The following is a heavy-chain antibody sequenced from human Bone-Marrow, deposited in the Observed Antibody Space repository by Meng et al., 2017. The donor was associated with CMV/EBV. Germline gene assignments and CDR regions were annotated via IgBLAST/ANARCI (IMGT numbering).Heavy chain of an antibody. D-gene: IGHD3-3*01. CDR1: FPFRNAW. Sequence: FPFRNAWMNWVRQAPGKGLEWVGRIKSKTDGGTTDYAAPVKGRFTISRDDSKNTLYLQMNSLKTEDTAVYYCTTDPNYDFWSAFFDYWGQGTLVTVSS. J-gene: IGHJ4*02. CDR3: TTDPNYDFWSAFFDY. V-gene: IGHV3-15*07. CDR2: IKSKTDGGTT.